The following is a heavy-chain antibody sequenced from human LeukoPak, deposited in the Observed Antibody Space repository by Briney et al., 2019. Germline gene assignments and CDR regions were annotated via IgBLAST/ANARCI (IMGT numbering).Heavy chain of an antibody. CDR2: ISNDGGKS. Sequence: GGSLRLSCTGSGFTFSSFWMGWVRQAPGKGLEWVAYISNDGGKSNYADSVKGRFTISRDNARNSLFLQMNSLRVEDTSFYYCTRHEAWGQGILVTVSS. CDR1: GFTFSSFW. J-gene: IGHJ5*02. CDR3: TRHEA. V-gene: IGHV3-7*01.